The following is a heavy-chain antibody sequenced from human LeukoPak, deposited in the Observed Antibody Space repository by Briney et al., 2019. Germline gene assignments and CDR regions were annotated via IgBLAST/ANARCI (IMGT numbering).Heavy chain of an antibody. D-gene: IGHD6-13*01. Sequence: QPGGSLRLSCAASGFTFSTYWMSWVRQAPGKGLEWVANIKQDGSEKYYADSVKGRFTISRDNAKDSLYLQMNRLRVEDTAVYYCARDGWAAADAGNYFDYWGQGTLVTVSS. CDR1: GFTFSTYW. CDR3: ARDGWAAADAGNYFDY. J-gene: IGHJ4*02. V-gene: IGHV3-7*01. CDR2: IKQDGSEK.